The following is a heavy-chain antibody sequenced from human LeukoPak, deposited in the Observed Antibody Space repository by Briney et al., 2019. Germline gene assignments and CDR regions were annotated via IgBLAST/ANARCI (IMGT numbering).Heavy chain of an antibody. D-gene: IGHD3-22*01. CDR3: ARDTRSYDTSGYYYFDY. CDR2: IYSDGTT. V-gene: IGHV4-59*01. Sequence: SETLSLTCAVYGGSFSGYYWNWIRQAPGKGLEWIGYIYSDGTTSYSPSLRSRVTISIDTSRNQFSLKLSSVTAADAAVYYCARDTRSYDTSGYYYFDYWGQGALVTVSS. J-gene: IGHJ4*02. CDR1: GGSFSGYY.